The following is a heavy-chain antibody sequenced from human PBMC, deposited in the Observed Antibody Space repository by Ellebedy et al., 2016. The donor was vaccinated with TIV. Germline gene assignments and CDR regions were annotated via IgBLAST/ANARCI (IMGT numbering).Heavy chain of an antibody. V-gene: IGHV1-18*01. J-gene: IGHJ4*02. CDR2: ISAYNGNT. D-gene: IGHD2-2*01. CDR3: ARDLVSTAAALFDY. Sequence: ASVKVSXKASVYTFTSYGISWVRQAPGQGLEWMGWISAYNGNTNYAQKLQGRVTMTTDTSTSTAYMELRSLRSDDTAVYYCARDLVSTAAALFDYWGQGTLVTVSS. CDR1: VYTFTSYG.